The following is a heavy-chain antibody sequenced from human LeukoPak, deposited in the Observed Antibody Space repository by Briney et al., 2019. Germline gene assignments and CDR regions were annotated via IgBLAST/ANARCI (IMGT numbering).Heavy chain of an antibody. CDR3: ASAADVGATPNAL. D-gene: IGHD1-26*01. CDR1: GFTFSSYS. V-gene: IGHV3-21*04. CDR2: ISSSSSYI. Sequence: GGSLRLSCAASGFTFSSYSMNWVRQAPGKGLEWVSSISSSSSYIYYADSVKGRFTISRDNAKNSLYLQMNSLRAEDTAVYYCASAADVGATPNALWGQGTLVTVSS. J-gene: IGHJ4*02.